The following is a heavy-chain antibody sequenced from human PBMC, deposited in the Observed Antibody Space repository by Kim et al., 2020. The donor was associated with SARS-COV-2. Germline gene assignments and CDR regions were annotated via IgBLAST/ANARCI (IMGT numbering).Heavy chain of an antibody. CDR1: GGSISSYY. V-gene: IGHV4-59*08. Sequence: SETLSLPCTVSGGSISSYYWSWIRQPPGKGLEWIGYIYYSGSTNYNPSLKSRVTISVDTSKNQFSLKLSSVTAADTAVYYCARAYYDSSGLDYWGQGTLVAVSS. CDR3: ARAYYDSSGLDY. CDR2: IYYSGST. D-gene: IGHD3-22*01. J-gene: IGHJ4*02.